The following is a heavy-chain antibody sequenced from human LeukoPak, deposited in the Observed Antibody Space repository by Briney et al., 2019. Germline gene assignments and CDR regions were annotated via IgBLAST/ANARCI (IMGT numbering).Heavy chain of an antibody. Sequence: SETLSLTCTVSGGSISSGDYYWSWIRQPPGKGLEWIGYIYYSGSTNYNPSLKSRVTISVDTSKNQFSLKLSSVTAADTAVYYCASHDNCSSTSCRFDYWGQGTLVTVSS. CDR3: ASHDNCSSTSCRFDY. D-gene: IGHD2-2*01. CDR1: GGSISSGDYY. J-gene: IGHJ4*02. CDR2: IYYSGST. V-gene: IGHV4-30-4*01.